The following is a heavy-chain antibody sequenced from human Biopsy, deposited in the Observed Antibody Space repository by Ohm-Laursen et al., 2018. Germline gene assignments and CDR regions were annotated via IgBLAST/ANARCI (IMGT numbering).Heavy chain of an antibody. CDR1: GYTFTAYG. CDR3: ARDPGYDFWSGSDPFDI. CDR2: ISTYNDDT. J-gene: IGHJ3*02. V-gene: IGHV1-18*04. D-gene: IGHD3-3*01. Sequence: ASVKVSCKPSGYTFTAYGISWVRQAPGQGLEWMGWISTYNDDTNIAQKFQGRVSMTTDTSTRTAYMELRSLRAGDTAIYFCARDPGYDFWSGSDPFDIWGQGTLVTVS.